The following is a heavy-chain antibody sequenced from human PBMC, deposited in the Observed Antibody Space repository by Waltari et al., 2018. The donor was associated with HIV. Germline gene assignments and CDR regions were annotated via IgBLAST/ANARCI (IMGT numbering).Heavy chain of an antibody. Sequence: QLQLQESGPGLVKPSETLSLTCTVSGGSISSSSYYWGWIRQPPGKGLEWIGSIYYSGSTYYNPSLKSRVTISVDTSKNQFSLKLSSVTAADTAVYYCARKPLLFGVVNYYFDYWGQGTLVTVSS. J-gene: IGHJ4*02. CDR1: GGSISSSSYY. D-gene: IGHD3-3*01. CDR3: ARKPLLFGVVNYYFDY. CDR2: IYYSGST. V-gene: IGHV4-39*01.